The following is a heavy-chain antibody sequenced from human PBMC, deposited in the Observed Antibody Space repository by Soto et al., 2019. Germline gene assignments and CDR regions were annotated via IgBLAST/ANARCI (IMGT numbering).Heavy chain of an antibody. D-gene: IGHD6-13*01. Sequence: AGESLKISCTSSGFSFTTYWIAWVRQMPGKGLEWMGIIDPNDSQTIYSPSFQGQVTISADKSIDTAYLQWSSLKTSDTAMYYCARHAGNSWKGDYFDYWGQGALVTVSS. CDR1: GFSFTTYW. V-gene: IGHV5-51*01. CDR3: ARHAGNSWKGDYFDY. J-gene: IGHJ4*02. CDR2: IDPNDSQT.